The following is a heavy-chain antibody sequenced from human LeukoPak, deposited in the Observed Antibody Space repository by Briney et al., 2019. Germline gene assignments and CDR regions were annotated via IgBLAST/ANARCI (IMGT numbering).Heavy chain of an antibody. Sequence: GGSLRLSCAASGFTFSSYSMNWVRQAPGKGLEWVSSISSSSSYIYYADSVKGRFTISRDNAKNSLYLQMNSLRAEDTAVYCCAREHGSGKIDFDYWGQGTLVTVSS. CDR2: ISSSSSYI. J-gene: IGHJ4*02. D-gene: IGHD3-10*01. V-gene: IGHV3-21*01. CDR1: GFTFSSYS. CDR3: AREHGSGKIDFDY.